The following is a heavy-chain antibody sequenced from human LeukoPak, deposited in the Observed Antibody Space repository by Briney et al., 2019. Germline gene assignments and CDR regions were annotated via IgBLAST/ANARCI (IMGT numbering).Heavy chain of an antibody. CDR1: GGSFSGYY. D-gene: IGHD3-16*02. V-gene: IGHV4-34*01. Sequence: SETLSLTCAVYGGSFSGYYWSWIRQPPGKGLEWIGEINHSGSTNYNPSLKSRVTISVDTSKNQFSLKLSSVTAADTAVYYCARSAPMITFGGVIVHWFDPWGQGTLVTVSS. CDR3: ARSAPMITFGGVIVHWFDP. CDR2: INHSGST. J-gene: IGHJ5*02.